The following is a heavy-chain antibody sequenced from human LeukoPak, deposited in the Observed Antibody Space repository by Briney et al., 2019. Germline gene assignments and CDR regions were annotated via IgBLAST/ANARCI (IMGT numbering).Heavy chain of an antibody. CDR3: ARVKYGSGSYAYYYYYMDV. J-gene: IGHJ6*03. Sequence: EASVKVSCKASGYTFTGYYMHWVRQAPGQGLEWMGRINPNSGGTNYAQKFQGRVTTTRDTSISTAYMELSRLRSDDTAVYYCARVKYGSGSYAYYYYYMDVWGKGTTVTVSS. D-gene: IGHD3-10*01. CDR2: INPNSGGT. V-gene: IGHV1-2*06. CDR1: GYTFTGYY.